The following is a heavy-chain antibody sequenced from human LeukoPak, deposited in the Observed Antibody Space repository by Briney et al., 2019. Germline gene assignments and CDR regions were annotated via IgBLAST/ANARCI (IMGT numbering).Heavy chain of an antibody. V-gene: IGHV1-2*06. CDR1: GYTFTGYY. D-gene: IGHD4-17*01. CDR3: ARSHDYGYFDY. CDR2: IKSNSGDT. J-gene: IGHJ4*02. Sequence: ASVKVSCKASGYTFTGYYLHWVRQAPGQGLEWMGPIKSNSGDTNYVQKFQGRVTMTRDTSIGTAYMDLSRLDSDDTAVYYCARSHDYGYFDYWGQGTLVTVSS.